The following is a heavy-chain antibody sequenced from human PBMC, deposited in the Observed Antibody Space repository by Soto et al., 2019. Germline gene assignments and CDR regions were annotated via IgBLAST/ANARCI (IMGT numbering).Heavy chain of an antibody. Sequence: QVQLVQSGAEVRRPGSSVKVSCKASGGTFSNYAITWVRQAPGQGLEWIGGIIPMFGITNYEQKFQGRGTITADESRNEAYMEMSGLRYEDTAVYYCVPLQPSTIVGRPGMDVWGEGTTVTVSS. D-gene: IGHD6-6*01. CDR2: IIPMFGIT. V-gene: IGHV1-69*01. J-gene: IGHJ6*02. CDR1: GGTFSNYA. CDR3: VPLQPSTIVGRPGMDV.